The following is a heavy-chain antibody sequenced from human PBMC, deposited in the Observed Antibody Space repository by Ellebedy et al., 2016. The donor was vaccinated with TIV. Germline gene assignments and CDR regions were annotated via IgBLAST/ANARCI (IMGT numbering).Heavy chain of an antibody. D-gene: IGHD3-10*01. Sequence: PGGSLRLSCAASGFTVSSNYMSRVRQAPGKGLDWVSYISSGGDTIYYADSVKGRFTVSRDDAKNSLYLQMNSLRAEDTALYFCARGSLPYFYGSGTYDPFDYWGQGTLVTVSS. V-gene: IGHV3-11*04. CDR2: ISSGGDTI. J-gene: IGHJ4*02. CDR1: GFTVSSNY. CDR3: ARGSLPYFYGSGTYDPFDY.